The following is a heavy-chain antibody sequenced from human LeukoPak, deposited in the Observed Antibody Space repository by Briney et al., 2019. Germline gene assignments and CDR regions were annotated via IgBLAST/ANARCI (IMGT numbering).Heavy chain of an antibody. Sequence: ASVKVSCKASGCTFSSYAISWVRQAPGQGLEWMGGIIPIFGTANYAQKFQGRVTITTDESTSTGYMELSSLRSEDTAVYYCAGSYSGSLDYWGQGTLVTVSS. CDR3: AGSYSGSLDY. D-gene: IGHD1-26*01. J-gene: IGHJ4*02. CDR1: GCTFSSYA. CDR2: IIPIFGTA. V-gene: IGHV1-69*05.